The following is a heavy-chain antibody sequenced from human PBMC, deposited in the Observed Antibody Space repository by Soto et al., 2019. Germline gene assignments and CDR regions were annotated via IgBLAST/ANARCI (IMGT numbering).Heavy chain of an antibody. CDR1: GFTFSSYA. V-gene: IGHV3-23*01. CDR2: ISGSGGST. Sequence: EVQLLESGGGLVQPGGSLRLSCAASGFTFSSYAMSWVRQAPGKGLEWVSAISGSGGSTYYADSVKGRFTISRDNSKNTLYLQMNSLRAEDTAVFYCAKAGGYSSSWVDAFDIWGQGTMVTVSS. J-gene: IGHJ3*02. D-gene: IGHD6-13*01. CDR3: AKAGGYSSSWVDAFDI.